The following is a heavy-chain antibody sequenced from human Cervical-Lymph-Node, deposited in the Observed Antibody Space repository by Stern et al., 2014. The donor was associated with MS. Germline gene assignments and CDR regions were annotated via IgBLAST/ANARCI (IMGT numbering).Heavy chain of an antibody. V-gene: IGHV4-61*02. D-gene: IGHD4-17*01. Sequence: QLQLQESGPGLVKPSQTLSLTCTVSGGSISSGSYYWSWIRQPAGKGLEWIGRIYTSGSTNYNPSLKSRVTISVDTSKNPFSLKLSSVTAADTAVYYCARDRRDYGHQEWGQGTLVTVSS. CDR1: GGSISSGSYY. CDR3: ARDRRDYGHQE. CDR2: IYTSGST. J-gene: IGHJ4*02.